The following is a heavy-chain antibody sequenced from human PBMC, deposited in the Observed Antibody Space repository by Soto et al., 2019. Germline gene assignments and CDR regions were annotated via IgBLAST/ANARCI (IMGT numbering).Heavy chain of an antibody. V-gene: IGHV1-69*02. J-gene: IGHJ3*01. CDR2: IIPILGIA. CDR3: TRISYSVYSF. CDR1: GGTFSSYT. D-gene: IGHD5-12*01. Sequence: QVQLVQSGAEVKKPGSSVKVSCKASGGTFSSYTISWVRQAPGQGLEWMGRIIPILGIANYAQKFQVRVRITADKTPSTAYMDLSIWRCEDKAVYYCTRISYSVYSFWGQGTMVTVSS.